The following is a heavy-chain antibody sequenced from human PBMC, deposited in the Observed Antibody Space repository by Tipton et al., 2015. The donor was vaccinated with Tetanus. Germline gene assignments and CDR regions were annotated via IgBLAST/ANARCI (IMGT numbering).Heavy chain of an antibody. V-gene: IGHV4-4*02. CDR3: ARGSTMFF. CDR1: GGSIINNNW. J-gene: IGHJ4*02. CDR2: IYHSGRT. D-gene: IGHD3-10*02. Sequence: SLRLSCSVSGGSIINNNWWTWVRQPPGKGLEWIGEIYHSGRTNYNPSLETRVPISVDESKNQFSLNLMSAPAAGAAVYYCARGSTMFFWGQGTLVTVSS.